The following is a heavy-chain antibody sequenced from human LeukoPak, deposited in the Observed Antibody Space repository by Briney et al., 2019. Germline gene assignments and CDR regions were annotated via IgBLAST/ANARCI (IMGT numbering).Heavy chain of an antibody. CDR1: GFTFDDYA. CDR2: ISWNSGSI. Sequence: GGSLRLSCAASGFTFDDYAMHWVRQAPGKGLEWVSGISWNSGSIGYADSVKGRFTISRDNAKNSLCLEMNSLRAEDMALYYCVKEIKVREFSTSGALEIWGQGTMVTVSS. J-gene: IGHJ3*02. CDR3: VKEIKVREFSTSGALEI. V-gene: IGHV3-9*03. D-gene: IGHD2-2*01.